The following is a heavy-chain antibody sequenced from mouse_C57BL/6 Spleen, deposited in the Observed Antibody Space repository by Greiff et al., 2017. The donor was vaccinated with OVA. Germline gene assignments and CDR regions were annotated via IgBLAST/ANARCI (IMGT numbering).Heavy chain of an antibody. D-gene: IGHD1-1*01. CDR3: ARRSIKNYYAMDY. CDR1: GYTFTSYD. V-gene: IGHV1-85*01. J-gene: IGHJ4*01. CDR2: IYPRDGST. Sequence: VKLMESGPELVKPGASVKLSCKASGYTFTSYDINWVKQRPGQGLEWIGWIYPRDGSTKYNEKFKGKATLTVDTSSSTAYMELHSLTSEDSAVYFCARRSIKNYYAMDYWGQGTSVTVSS.